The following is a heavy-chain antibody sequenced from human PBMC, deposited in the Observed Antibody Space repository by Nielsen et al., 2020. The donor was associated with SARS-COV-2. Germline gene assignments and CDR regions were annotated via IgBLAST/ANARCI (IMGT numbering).Heavy chain of an antibody. CDR3: ARDWSRAFDV. CDR2: IKPDGSEK. Sequence: SCAASGFTFSSLWMSWVRQVPGKGLGWVADIKPDGSEKVYVDSVKGRFTISRDNAKNSMSLQMNSLRVEDTAVYYCARDWSRAFDVWGQGTMVTVSS. J-gene: IGHJ3*01. CDR1: GFTFSSLW. V-gene: IGHV3-7*01.